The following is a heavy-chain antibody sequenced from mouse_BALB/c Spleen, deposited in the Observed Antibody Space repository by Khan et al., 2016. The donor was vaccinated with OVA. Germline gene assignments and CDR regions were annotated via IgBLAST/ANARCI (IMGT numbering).Heavy chain of an antibody. V-gene: IGHV5-6*01. CDR2: INSDGYST. Sequence: EVELVESGGDLVKPGGSLRLSCAASGFTFSTYGMSWVRQFPDKRLEWVATINSDGYSTYYPDTVKGRFTISRNNAENTLYLQMSSLKSEDTAIYYCASHLTGSFAYWGQGTLVTVST. CDR3: ASHLTGSFAY. D-gene: IGHD4-1*01. CDR1: GFTFSTYG. J-gene: IGHJ3*01.